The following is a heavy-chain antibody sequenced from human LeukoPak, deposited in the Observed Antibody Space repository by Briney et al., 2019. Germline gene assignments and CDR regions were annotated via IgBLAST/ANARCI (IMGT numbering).Heavy chain of an antibody. J-gene: IGHJ6*02. CDR2: ISSSSSYT. D-gene: IGHD2-21*02. CDR3: AGATIDRLGGDSPYYYYYGMDV. Sequence: GGSLTLSCAASGFTFSDYYMSWIRQAPGKGLEWVSYISSSSSYTNYADSVKGRFTISRDNAKNSLYLQMNSLRAEDTAVYYCAGATIDRLGGDSPYYYYYGMDVWGQGSTVAVAS. V-gene: IGHV3-11*06. CDR1: GFTFSDYY.